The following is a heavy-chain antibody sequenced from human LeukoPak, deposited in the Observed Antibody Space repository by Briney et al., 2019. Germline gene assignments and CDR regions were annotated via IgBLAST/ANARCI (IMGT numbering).Heavy chain of an antibody. J-gene: IGHJ4*02. CDR2: ISGSGGST. CDR3: ARLPWIQLWFPDY. V-gene: IGHV3-23*01. Sequence: GGSLRLSCAASGFTFSSYAMSWVRQAPGKGLEWVSAISGSGGSTYYADSVKGRFTISRDSAKNSLYLQMNSLRAGDTAVYYCARLPWIQLWFPDYWGQGTLVTVSP. D-gene: IGHD5-18*01. CDR1: GFTFSSYA.